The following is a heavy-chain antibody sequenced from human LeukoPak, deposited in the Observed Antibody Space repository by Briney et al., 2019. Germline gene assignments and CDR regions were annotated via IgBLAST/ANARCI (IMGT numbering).Heavy chain of an antibody. Sequence: PSETLSLTCTVSGGSISSYYWSWIRQPPGKGLEWIGYIYYSGSTNYNPSLKSRVTISVDTSKKQFSLKLSSVTAADTAVYYCARHSEVYAPLDYWGQGTLVTVSS. CDR1: GGSISSYY. V-gene: IGHV4-59*08. D-gene: IGHD2-8*01. J-gene: IGHJ4*02. CDR3: ARHSEVYAPLDY. CDR2: IYYSGST.